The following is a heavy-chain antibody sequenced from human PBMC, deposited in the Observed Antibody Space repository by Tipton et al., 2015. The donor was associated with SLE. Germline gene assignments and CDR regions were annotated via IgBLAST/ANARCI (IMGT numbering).Heavy chain of an antibody. Sequence: TLSLTCTVSGGSISSSTYYVGWIRQPPGKGLEWIGSIHYSGRTYYNPSLKSRVTISVDPSKNQFSLKLSSVTAADTAVYYCASPEAFDIWGQGTMVTVSS. V-gene: IGHV4-39*01. CDR3: ASPEAFDI. J-gene: IGHJ3*02. D-gene: IGHD1-14*01. CDR2: IHYSGRT. CDR1: GGSISSSTYY.